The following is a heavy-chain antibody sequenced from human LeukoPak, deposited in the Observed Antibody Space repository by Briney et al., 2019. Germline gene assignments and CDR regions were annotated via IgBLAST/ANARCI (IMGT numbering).Heavy chain of an antibody. Sequence: GGSLRLSCAASGFIFSSYGMSWVRQAPGQGLEWVSAISGSVRSTYYSDSVKGRFTISKDTSKNTLYLQMNSLRAEDTAIYYCAKDQLNRFCSGGSCSITHDSWGQGTLVTVSS. V-gene: IGHV3-23*01. CDR2: ISGSVRST. CDR3: AKDQLNRFCSGGSCSITHDS. CDR1: GFIFSSYG. J-gene: IGHJ4*02. D-gene: IGHD2-15*01.